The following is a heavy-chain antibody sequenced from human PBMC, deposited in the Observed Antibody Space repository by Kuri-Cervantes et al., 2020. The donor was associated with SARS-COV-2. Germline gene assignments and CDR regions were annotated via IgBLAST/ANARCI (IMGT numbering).Heavy chain of an antibody. D-gene: IGHD2-21*01. V-gene: IGHV3-9*01. CDR3: ARVAGEGPIYYYYMDV. CDR1: GFTFDDYA. J-gene: IGHJ6*03. Sequence: GGSLRLSCAASGFTFDDYAMHWVRQAPGKGLEGVSGISWNSGSIGYADSVKGRFTVSKGNAKSSLYLQMNSLRGEDTAVYSCARVAGEGPIYYYYMDVWGKGTAVTVSS. CDR2: ISWNSGSI.